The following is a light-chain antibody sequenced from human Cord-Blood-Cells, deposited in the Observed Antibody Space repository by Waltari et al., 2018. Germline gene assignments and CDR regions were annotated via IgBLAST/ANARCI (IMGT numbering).Light chain of an antibody. V-gene: IGKV3-15*01. CDR1: QSVSSN. Sequence: EIVMTQSPATLSVSPGERATLSCGAGQSVSSNLSWYQQKPGQAPRLLIYCASTRATGIPARFSGSGAGTEFTLPISSLQSQDFAVYYCQQYNNWPPWTFGQGTKVEIK. J-gene: IGKJ1*01. CDR3: QQYNNWPPWT. CDR2: CAS.